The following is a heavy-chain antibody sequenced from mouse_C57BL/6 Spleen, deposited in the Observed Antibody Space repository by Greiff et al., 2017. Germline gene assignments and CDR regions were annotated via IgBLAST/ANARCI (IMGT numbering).Heavy chain of an antibody. Sequence: QVQLKQPGAELVKPGASVKMSCKASGYTFTSYWITWVKQRPGQGLEWIGDIYPGIGSPNYNEKFKSKATLTVDTSSSTAYMQLSSLTSEDSAVYYCARGGTYGPYYFDYWGQGTTLTVSS. D-gene: IGHD1-1*01. CDR2: IYPGIGSP. J-gene: IGHJ2*01. CDR1: GYTFTSYW. V-gene: IGHV1-55*01. CDR3: ARGGTYGPYYFDY.